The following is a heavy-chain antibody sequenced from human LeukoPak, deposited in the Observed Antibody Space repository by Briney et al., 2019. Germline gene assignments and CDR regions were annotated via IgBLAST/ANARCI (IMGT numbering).Heavy chain of an antibody. D-gene: IGHD2-2*01. CDR1: GGTFISYA. CDR3: ARVVPAVVAFDI. V-gene: IGHV1-69*06. CDR2: IIPIFGTA. J-gene: IGHJ3*02. Sequence: SVKVSCKASGGTFISYAISWVRQAPGQGLEWMGGIIPIFGTANYAQKFQGRVTITADKSTSTTYMELSSLRSEDTAVYSCARVVPAVVAFDIWGQGTMVTVSS.